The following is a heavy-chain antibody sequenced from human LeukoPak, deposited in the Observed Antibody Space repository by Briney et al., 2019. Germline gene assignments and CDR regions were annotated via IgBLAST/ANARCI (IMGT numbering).Heavy chain of an antibody. CDR3: AKDIVGGGDDY. CDR2: IQEDGKKE. D-gene: IGHD2-21*02. J-gene: IGHJ4*02. V-gene: IGHV3-7*01. CDR1: GFTFGSYS. Sequence: PGGSLRLSCAASGFTFGSYSMNWVRQAPGKGLEWVANIQEDGKKENYVDSVRGRFTISRDNAKNSIYLQMNSLRVEDTAVYYCAKDIVGGGDDYWGQGTLVIVSS.